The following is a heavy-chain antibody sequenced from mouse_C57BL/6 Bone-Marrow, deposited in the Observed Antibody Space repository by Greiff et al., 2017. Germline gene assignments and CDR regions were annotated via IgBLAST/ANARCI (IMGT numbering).Heavy chain of an antibody. D-gene: IGHD1-1*01. CDR1: GYTFTSYW. CDR2: IDPSDSET. J-gene: IGHJ2*01. V-gene: IGHV1-52*01. CDR3: ARSLLLPLDY. Sequence: VQLQQPGAELMKPGSSVKLSCKASGYTFTSYWMHWVKQRPIQGLEWIGKIDPSDSETHYNQKFKDKATLTVDKSSSTAYMQLSSLTSADSAVYYCARSLLLPLDYWGQGTTLTVSA.